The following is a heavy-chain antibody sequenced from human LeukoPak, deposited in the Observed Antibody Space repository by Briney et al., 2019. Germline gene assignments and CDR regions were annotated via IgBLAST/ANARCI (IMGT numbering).Heavy chain of an antibody. J-gene: IGHJ4*02. D-gene: IGHD2-8*01. Sequence: GGSLRLSCAASGFTFSSYWIHWVRQVPGKGLVWVSRIHGDGRTTTYADSVKGRFTITRDNAKNTLYLQMNSLRAEDTAVYYCARDNGENYHTAFDYWGQGTLVTVSS. CDR3: ARDNGENYHTAFDY. CDR2: IHGDGRTT. CDR1: GFTFSSYW. V-gene: IGHV3-74*01.